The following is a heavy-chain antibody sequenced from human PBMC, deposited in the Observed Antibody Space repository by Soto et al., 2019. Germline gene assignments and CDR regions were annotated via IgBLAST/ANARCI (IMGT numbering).Heavy chain of an antibody. D-gene: IGHD3-22*01. J-gene: IGHJ5*02. CDR3: ASIYDSSGYYYGNNWFDP. Sequence: LRLSCAASGFTFSDYYWSWIRQHPGKGLEWIGYIYYSGGTYYNPSLKSRVTISVDTSKNQFSLELSSVTAADTAVYYCASIYDSSGYYYGNNWFDPWGQGTLVTVSS. CDR2: IYYSGGT. V-gene: IGHV4-31*02. CDR1: GFTFSDYY.